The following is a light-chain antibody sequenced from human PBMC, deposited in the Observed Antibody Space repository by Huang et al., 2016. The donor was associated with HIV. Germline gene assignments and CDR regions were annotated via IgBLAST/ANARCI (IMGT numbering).Light chain of an antibody. Sequence: TQSPSSLSASVGDRVTITCRASQGIRNYLAWYQQKPGKVHKLLIYGASTLQLGVPSRFSGSGSGTDFTLTISSLQREDVATYYCQKYDGAPLTFGQGTKVEIK. CDR2: GAS. CDR1: QGIRNY. V-gene: IGKV1-27*01. CDR3: QKYDGAPLT. J-gene: IGKJ1*01.